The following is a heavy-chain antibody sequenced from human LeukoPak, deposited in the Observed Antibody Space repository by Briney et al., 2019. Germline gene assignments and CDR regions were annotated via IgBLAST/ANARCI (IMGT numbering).Heavy chain of an antibody. V-gene: IGHV3-48*04. CDR2: ISSSGSTI. CDR3: ASVLLARTYNWNDSLLDY. D-gene: IGHD1-20*01. Sequence: PGGSLRLSCAASGFTFSSYSMNWVRQAPGKGLEWVSYISSSGSTIYYADSVKGRFTISRDNAKNSLYLQMNSLRAEDTAVYYCASVLLARTYNWNDSLLDYWGQGTLVTVSS. CDR1: GFTFSSYS. J-gene: IGHJ4*02.